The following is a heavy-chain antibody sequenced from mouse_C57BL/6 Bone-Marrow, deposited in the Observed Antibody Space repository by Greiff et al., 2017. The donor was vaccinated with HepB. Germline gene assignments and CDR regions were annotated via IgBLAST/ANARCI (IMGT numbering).Heavy chain of an antibody. D-gene: IGHD1-1*01. CDR3: VVAPDY. CDR2: IDPETGGT. V-gene: IGHV1-15*01. CDR1: GYTFTDYE. Sequence: QVQLQQPGAELVRPGASVTLSCKASGYTFTDYEMHWVKQTPVHGLEWIGAIDPETGGTAYNQKFKGKAILTADKSSSTAYMELRSLTSEDSAVYYTVVAPDYWGQGTTLTVSS. J-gene: IGHJ2*01.